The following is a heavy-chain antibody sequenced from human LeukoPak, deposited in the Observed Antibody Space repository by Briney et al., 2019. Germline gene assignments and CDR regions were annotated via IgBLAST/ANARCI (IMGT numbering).Heavy chain of an antibody. V-gene: IGHV3-21*01. CDR3: ARDQGIRITMIVVVMLDY. CDR2: ISSSSSYK. Sequence: PGGSLRLSCAASGFTFSSYSMNWVRQAPGKGLEWVSSISSSSSYKYYADSVKGRFTISRDNAKNSLYLQMNSLRAEDTAVYYCARDQGIRITMIVVVMLDYWGQGTLVTVSS. D-gene: IGHD3-22*01. J-gene: IGHJ4*02. CDR1: GFTFSSYS.